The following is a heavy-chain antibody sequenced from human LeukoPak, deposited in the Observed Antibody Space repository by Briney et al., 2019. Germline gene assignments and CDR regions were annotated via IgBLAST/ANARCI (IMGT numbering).Heavy chain of an antibody. D-gene: IGHD5-24*01. V-gene: IGHV1-69*04. CDR1: GGTFSSYA. CDR3: ARSRDGYNWIIDY. CDR2: IISIFGIA. Sequence: SVKVSCKASGGTFSSYAISWVRQAPGQGLEWMGRIISIFGIANYAQKFQGRVTITADKSMSTAYMELSSLRSEDTAVYYCARSRDGYNWIIDYWGQGTLVTVSS. J-gene: IGHJ4*02.